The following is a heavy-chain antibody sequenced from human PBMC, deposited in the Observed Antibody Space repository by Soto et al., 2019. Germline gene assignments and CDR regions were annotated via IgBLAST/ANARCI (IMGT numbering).Heavy chain of an antibody. Sequence: EVQLLESGGGLVQPGGSLRLSCAASGFTFSSYAMSWVRQAPGKGLEWVSAISGSGGSTYYADSVKGRFTISRDNSKNTLYLQMTSLRAEDTAVYFCGKGRGTVVPGGTRTFDYWGQGTLVTVSS. D-gene: IGHD2-2*01. CDR2: ISGSGGST. J-gene: IGHJ4*02. CDR3: GKGRGTVVPGGTRTFDY. CDR1: GFTFSSYA. V-gene: IGHV3-23*01.